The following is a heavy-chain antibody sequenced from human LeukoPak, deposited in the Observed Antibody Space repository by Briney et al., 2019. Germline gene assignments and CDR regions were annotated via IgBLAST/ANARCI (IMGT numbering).Heavy chain of an antibody. CDR3: ARAPPSNGYSYHFDI. J-gene: IGHJ3*02. D-gene: IGHD5-18*01. CDR1: GFTFSKYW. Sequence: GGSLRLSCAASGFTFSKYWMHWVRQAPGKGLGWVSRIYIDGTGIVYAGSVKGRFIISRDNAKNTLCLQMNSLGVEDTAVYYCARAPPSNGYSYHFDIWGQGTMVTVSS. CDR2: IYIDGTGI. V-gene: IGHV3-74*01.